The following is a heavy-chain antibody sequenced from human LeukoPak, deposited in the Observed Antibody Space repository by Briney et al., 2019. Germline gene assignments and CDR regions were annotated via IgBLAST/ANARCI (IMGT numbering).Heavy chain of an antibody. D-gene: IGHD3-10*01. J-gene: IGHJ4*02. CDR1: GFTVSSNYA. CDR3: AKDWEWFGEFSN. V-gene: IGHV3-23*01. Sequence: GGSLRLSCAASGFTVSSNYAMSWVRQAPGKGLEWVSAISSSGSATYYADSVTGRFTISRDNSKNTLYLQMSSLRAEDTAVYYCAKDWEWFGEFSNWGQGTLVTVSS. CDR2: ISSSGSAT.